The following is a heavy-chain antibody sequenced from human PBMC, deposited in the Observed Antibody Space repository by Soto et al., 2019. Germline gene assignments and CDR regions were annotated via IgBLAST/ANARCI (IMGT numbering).Heavy chain of an antibody. CDR3: AREFDWEFHYFDY. CDR1: GGTFSSYA. J-gene: IGHJ4*02. V-gene: IGHV1-69*06. Sequence: SVKVSCKASGGTFSSYAISWVRQAPGQGLEWMGGIIPIFGTANYAQKFQGRVTITADKSTSTAYMELSSLRSEDTAVYYCAREFDWEFHYFDYWGQGTLVTVSS. D-gene: IGHD3-9*01. CDR2: IIPIFGTA.